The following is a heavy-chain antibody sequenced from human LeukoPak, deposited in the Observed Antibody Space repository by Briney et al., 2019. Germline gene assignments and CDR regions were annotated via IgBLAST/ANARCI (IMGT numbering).Heavy chain of an antibody. J-gene: IGHJ3*02. CDR3: ARDRYSYGYKYTPDAFDI. D-gene: IGHD5-18*01. CDR1: GGSISTYY. Sequence: PSETLSLTCTVSGGSISTYYWSWIRQPPGKGLEWIGYIYYTGSTNYNPSLKSRVTISLDTSKNQFSLKLSSVTAADTAVYYCARDRYSYGYKYTPDAFDIWGQGTMVTVSS. V-gene: IGHV4-59*01. CDR2: IYYTGST.